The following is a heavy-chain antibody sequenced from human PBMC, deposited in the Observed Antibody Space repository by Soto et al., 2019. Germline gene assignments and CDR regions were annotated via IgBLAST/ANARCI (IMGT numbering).Heavy chain of an antibody. D-gene: IGHD1-1*01. CDR1: GFTIRGQKY. Sequence: DVQLVESGGGLIQPGEALRLSCSAFGFTIRGQKYVGWGRQAPGEGLEWVSALYDLDGSFYAASVKGRFTTSSDSSKTTVYLQMNDLRPDDTAVYYCATWHEREHAYDVWGQGTTVTVSS. CDR3: ATWHEREHAYDV. J-gene: IGHJ3*01. V-gene: IGHV3-53*01. CDR2: LYDLDGS.